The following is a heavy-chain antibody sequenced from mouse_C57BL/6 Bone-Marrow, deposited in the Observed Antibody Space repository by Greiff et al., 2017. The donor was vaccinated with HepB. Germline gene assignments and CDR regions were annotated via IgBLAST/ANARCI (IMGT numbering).Heavy chain of an antibody. D-gene: IGHD1-1*01. V-gene: IGHV1-39*01. J-gene: IGHJ1*03. CDR2: INPNYGTT. CDR1: GYSFTDYN. CDR3: ARGGPVSRRGDFDV. Sequence: EVQLQQSGPELVKPGASVKISCKASGYSFTDYNMNWVKQSTGKSLEWIGVINPNYGTTSYNRKFKGKATLTVDQSSSTAYMQLNSLTSEASAVYYCARGGPVSRRGDFDVWGTGTTVTVSS.